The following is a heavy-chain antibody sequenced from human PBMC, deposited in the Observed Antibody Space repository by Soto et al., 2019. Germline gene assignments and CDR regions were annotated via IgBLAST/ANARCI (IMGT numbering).Heavy chain of an antibody. CDR3: ARDHQLEPPGERRRYYYYHGMDV. J-gene: IGHJ6*02. V-gene: IGHV1-18*04. CDR1: GYTFTSYG. CDR2: ISAYNGNT. Sequence: AASVRVSCKXSGYTFTSYGISWVRQAPGQGLEWMGWISAYNGNTNYAKKLQGRVTMTTDTSTSTAYMELRSLRSDDTAVYYWARDHQLEPPGERRRYYYYHGMDVWGQGTTVTVSS. D-gene: IGHD6-6*01.